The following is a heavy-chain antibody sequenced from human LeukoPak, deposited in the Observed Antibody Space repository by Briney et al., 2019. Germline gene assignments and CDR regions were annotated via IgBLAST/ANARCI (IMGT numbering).Heavy chain of an antibody. Sequence: GGSLRLSCAASGFTFSSYWMHWVRQAPGKGLVWVSRINSDGSSTSYADSVKGRFTISRDNAKNSLYLQMNSLRAEDTALYHCARLSGPGIAAAGTLWGQGTLVTVSS. CDR2: INSDGSST. CDR3: ARLSGPGIAAAGTL. J-gene: IGHJ4*02. V-gene: IGHV3-74*01. D-gene: IGHD6-13*01. CDR1: GFTFSSYW.